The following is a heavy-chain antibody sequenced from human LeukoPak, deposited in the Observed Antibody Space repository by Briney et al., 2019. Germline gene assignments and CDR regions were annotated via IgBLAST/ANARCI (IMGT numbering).Heavy chain of an antibody. CDR1: GFTFSSYS. V-gene: IGHV3-48*01. Sequence: PGGSLRLSCAASGFTFSSYSMNWVRQAPGKGLEWVSYISSSSSTIYYADSVKGRFTISRDNAKNSLYLQMNSLRAEDTAVYYCARALRYFDWLSTSPEYNWFDPWGQGTQVTVSS. CDR3: ARALRYFDWLSTSPEYNWFDP. D-gene: IGHD3-9*01. J-gene: IGHJ5*02. CDR2: ISSSSSTI.